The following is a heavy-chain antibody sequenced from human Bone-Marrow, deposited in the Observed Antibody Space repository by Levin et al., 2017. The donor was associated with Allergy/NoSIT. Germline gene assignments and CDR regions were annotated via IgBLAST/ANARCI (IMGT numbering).Heavy chain of an antibody. D-gene: IGHD6-25*01. J-gene: IGHJ4*02. V-gene: IGHV3-30*04. CDR2: ITSDGNDK. CDR1: GFIFRTYS. Sequence: SCAVSGFIFRTYSMHWVRQAPGKGLEWVAIITSDGNDKNFGDSVKGRFTISRDNSKNTLYLQMNSLRPDDTAVYYCVREGKSGYFDYWGQGTLVTVSS. CDR3: VREGKSGYFDY.